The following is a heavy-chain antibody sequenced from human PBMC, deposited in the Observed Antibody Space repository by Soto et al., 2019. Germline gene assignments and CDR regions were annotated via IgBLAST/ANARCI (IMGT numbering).Heavy chain of an antibody. CDR2: IYRTGST. CDR1: GGSFTSNNW. J-gene: IGHJ4*02. Sequence: QVQLQESGPGLVKPSGTLSLTCAVSGGSFTSNNWWTWVRQPPGQGLEWIGEIYRTGSTNYNTSLKSRVNISLDKSENQFSLKVTSLTAADTAVYYCASRDQGTSVDYWGQGTLVTVSS. D-gene: IGHD1-7*01. V-gene: IGHV4-4*02. CDR3: ASRDQGTSVDY.